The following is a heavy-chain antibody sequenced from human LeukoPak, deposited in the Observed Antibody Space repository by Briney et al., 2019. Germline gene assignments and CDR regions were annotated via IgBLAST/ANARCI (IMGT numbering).Heavy chain of an antibody. V-gene: IGHV3-20*01. CDR2: INWNGGST. J-gene: IGHJ4*02. CDR1: GFTFVDYG. CDR3: ARDSSRGITMIVD. Sequence: PGGSLRLSCAASGFTFVDYGMSWVRQAPGKGLEWVSGINWNGGSTGYADSVKGRFTISRDNAKNSLYLQMNSLRAEDTAFNHCARDSSRGITMIVDWGQGTLVTVSS. D-gene: IGHD3-22*01.